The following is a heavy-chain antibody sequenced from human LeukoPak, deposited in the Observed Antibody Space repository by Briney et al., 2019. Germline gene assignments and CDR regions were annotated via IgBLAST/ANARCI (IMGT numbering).Heavy chain of an antibody. J-gene: IGHJ4*02. V-gene: IGHV4-39*07. D-gene: IGHD2-2*01. Sequence: KPSETLSLTCNVSGGSISSYTYYWGWIRQPPGKGLEWIGSIYYSGYTYYNPSLKSRVSISVDTSKNQFSLNLTSVTAADTAVYYCARPVPLLWYPTFDFRGQGTLVTVSS. CDR2: IYYSGYT. CDR1: GGSISSYTYY. CDR3: ARPVPLLWYPTFDF.